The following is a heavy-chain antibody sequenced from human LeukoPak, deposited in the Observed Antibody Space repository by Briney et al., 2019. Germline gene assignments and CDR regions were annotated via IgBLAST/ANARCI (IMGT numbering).Heavy chain of an antibody. CDR2: IYSGGST. J-gene: IGHJ4*02. Sequence: GGSLRLSCAASGFTVKDNFMSWVRPAPGKGLEWVSVIYSGGSTYYADSVKGRFTISRDNSKNTLYLQMNSLRAEDTAVYYCARDRGVSGSPRHFDYWGQGTLVTVSS. V-gene: IGHV3-66*01. D-gene: IGHD1-26*01. CDR1: GFTVKDNF. CDR3: ARDRGVSGSPRHFDY.